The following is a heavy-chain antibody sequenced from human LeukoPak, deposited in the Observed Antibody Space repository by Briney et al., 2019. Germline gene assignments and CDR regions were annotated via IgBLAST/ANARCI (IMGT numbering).Heavy chain of an antibody. V-gene: IGHV1-46*01. Sequence: GASVKVSCKASGYAFTNYYMHWVRQAPGQGLEWIGIINSGGSGTTYAQKFQGRLTLTRDTSSTTIYMELHSLRSEDTAVYYCARGYHYASGTYYPALNYWGQGTLVTVSS. CDR1: GYAFTNYY. CDR3: ARGYHYASGTYYPALNY. J-gene: IGHJ4*02. CDR2: INSGGSGT. D-gene: IGHD3-10*01.